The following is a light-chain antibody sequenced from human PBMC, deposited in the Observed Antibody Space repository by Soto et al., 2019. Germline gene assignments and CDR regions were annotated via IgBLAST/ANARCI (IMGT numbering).Light chain of an antibody. J-gene: IGKJ2*01. CDR1: QSVSND. V-gene: IGKV3-15*01. Sequence: EIVMTQSPATLSVSPGERATLSCRASQSVSNDLAWYQQKSGQDPMLLMYGASIRATGFPDRFSGSGSGTDFTLTISSLQSEDFAVYYCQQYHNCPPYTFGQGTKLEIK. CDR3: QQYHNCPPYT. CDR2: GAS.